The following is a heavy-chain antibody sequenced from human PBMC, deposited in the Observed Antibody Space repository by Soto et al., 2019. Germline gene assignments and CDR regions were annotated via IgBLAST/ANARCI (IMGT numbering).Heavy chain of an antibody. Sequence: EVQLVESGGGLFQPGGSLRLSCVASGFTFSNYWMYWVRQAPGEGLVWVSRINNDGSVSSYADSVKGRLTISRDNVKNTLYLQMDSLRAEDTAVYYCARGDCVGGTCYSLAGSFYYYMDVWGKGTTVTVFS. CDR3: ARGDCVGGTCYSLAGSFYYYMDV. J-gene: IGHJ6*03. V-gene: IGHV3-74*01. CDR2: INNDGSVS. CDR1: GFTFSNYW. D-gene: IGHD2-15*01.